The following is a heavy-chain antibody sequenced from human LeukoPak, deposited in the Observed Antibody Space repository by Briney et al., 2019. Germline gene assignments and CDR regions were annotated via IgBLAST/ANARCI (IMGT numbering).Heavy chain of an antibody. V-gene: IGHV3-53*01. CDR3: ARDQILWFGESSGYYYGMDV. J-gene: IGHJ6*02. CDR1: GLIVSSNY. D-gene: IGHD3-10*01. Sequence: GGSLRLSCAASGLIVSSNYMSWVRQAPGKGLEWVSVIYSGGSTYYADSVKGRFTISRDNSKNTLYLQMNSLRAEDTAVYYCARDQILWFGESSGYYYGMDVWGQGTTVTVSS. CDR2: IYSGGST.